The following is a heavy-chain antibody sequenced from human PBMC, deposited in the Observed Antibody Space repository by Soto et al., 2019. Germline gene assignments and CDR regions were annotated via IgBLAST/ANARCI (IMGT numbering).Heavy chain of an antibody. J-gene: IGHJ4*02. V-gene: IGHV3-30*18. D-gene: IGHD4-4*01. Sequence: GGSLRLSCETSGFTFRFFDMHWVRQAPGKGLEWVAMISRDGNNKHYGDSVKGRFSISRDNSKNTLYLQMNRLSDDDTAIYYCAKDAYTPFRTTAHDSGGLDHWGRGTLVTVSS. CDR2: ISRDGNNK. CDR1: GFTFRFFD. CDR3: AKDAYTPFRTTAHDSGGLDH.